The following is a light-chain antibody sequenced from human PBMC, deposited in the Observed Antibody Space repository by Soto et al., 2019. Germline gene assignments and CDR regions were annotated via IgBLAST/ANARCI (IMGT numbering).Light chain of an antibody. V-gene: IGKV3-11*01. CDR1: QSVSTY. Sequence: IVLTQSPATLSLSPGERATLSCRASQSVSTYLAWYQQKSGQAPRLLIYDVSKRATGIPTRFSGSGAGTDFTRTISSLEPEDSATYYYQNRSSSLTFGGGTKVEIK. J-gene: IGKJ4*01. CDR2: DVS. CDR3: QNRSSSLT.